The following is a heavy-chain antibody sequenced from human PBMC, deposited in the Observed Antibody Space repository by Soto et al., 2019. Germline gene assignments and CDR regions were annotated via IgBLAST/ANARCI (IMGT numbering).Heavy chain of an antibody. CDR3: ASVEGAVYFDY. Sequence: QVQLQESGPGLVKPSETLSLTCTVSGDSFSSHHWSWIRQPPGKGLEWIGYAYYSGSTNYNTSLKSRLTIQVDTSKDHFSLKLTCVADADTAVYYSASVEGAVYFDYWGQGTLVTVSS. CDR2: AYYSGST. CDR1: GDSFSSHH. J-gene: IGHJ4*01. V-gene: IGHV4-59*11. D-gene: IGHD2-15*01.